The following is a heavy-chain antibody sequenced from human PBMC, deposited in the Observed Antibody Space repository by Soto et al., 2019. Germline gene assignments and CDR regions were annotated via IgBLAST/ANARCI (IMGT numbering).Heavy chain of an antibody. Sequence: EVQLVESGGGLVKPGGSLRLSCAASGFDFSKAWMSWVRQAPGKGLEWVGRLMSKTDGGTTVYAAPVKGRFTISRDDSKNTLYLQMSSLNTEDTAVYYCAAGTVRTDLDYWGQGTLVTVSS. J-gene: IGHJ4*02. CDR1: GFDFSKAW. D-gene: IGHD2-2*01. CDR2: LMSKTDGGTT. V-gene: IGHV3-15*01. CDR3: AAGTVRTDLDY.